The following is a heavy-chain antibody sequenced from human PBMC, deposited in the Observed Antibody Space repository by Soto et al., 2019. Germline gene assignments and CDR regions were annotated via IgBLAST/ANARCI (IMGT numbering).Heavy chain of an antibody. V-gene: IGHV3-23*01. J-gene: IGHJ4*02. Sequence: GSLRLSCAASGFTFSSYGMTWVRQAPGKGLEWVSFSSATGAGTYYADSVKGRFTISRDNSKNTLYLQMTSLGADDTAVYYCAKDRRAGGNYGFYSDFWGQGARVTVSS. CDR1: GFTFSSYG. D-gene: IGHD1-7*01. CDR2: SSATGAGT. CDR3: AKDRRAGGNYGFYSDF.